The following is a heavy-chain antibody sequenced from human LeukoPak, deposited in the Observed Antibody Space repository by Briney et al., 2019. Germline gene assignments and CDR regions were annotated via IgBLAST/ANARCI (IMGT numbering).Heavy chain of an antibody. CDR3: ARESHYGSGSYSGV. J-gene: IGHJ4*02. CDR1: GVSISSYY. CDR2: IYYSGST. Sequence: PSETLSLTCTVSGVSISSYYWSWLRQPPGKGREGCGYIYYSGSTNYTPSLKSRVTISVDTSKNQFSLKLSSVTAADTAVYYWARESHYGSGSYSGVWGQGTLVTVSS. D-gene: IGHD3-10*01. V-gene: IGHV4-59*01.